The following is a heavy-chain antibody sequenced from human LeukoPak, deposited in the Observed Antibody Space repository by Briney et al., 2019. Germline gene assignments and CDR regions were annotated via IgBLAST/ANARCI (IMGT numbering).Heavy chain of an antibody. CDR2: ISAYNGNT. J-gene: IGHJ1*01. CDR3: ARDDYGDYVSYFLH. Sequence: ASVKVSCKASGYIFISYGISWVRQAPGQGLEWMGWISAYNGNTKYAQKLQGRVTMTTDTSTSTAYMELRSLRSDDTAVYYCARDDYGDYVSYFLHWGQGTLVIVSS. CDR1: GYIFISYG. V-gene: IGHV1-18*01. D-gene: IGHD4-17*01.